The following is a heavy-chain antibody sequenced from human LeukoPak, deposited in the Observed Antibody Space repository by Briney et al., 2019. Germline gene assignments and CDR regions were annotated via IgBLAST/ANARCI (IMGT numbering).Heavy chain of an antibody. D-gene: IGHD5-12*01. Sequence: SETLSLTCTVSGGSISSYYWSWIRQPPGKGLEWIGYIYYSGSTNYNPSPKSRVTISVDTSKNQFSLKLSSVTAADTAVYYCARAYGGYASSYYFDYWGQGTLVTVSS. CDR3: ARAYGGYASSYYFDY. J-gene: IGHJ4*02. CDR2: IYYSGST. V-gene: IGHV4-59*01. CDR1: GGSISSYY.